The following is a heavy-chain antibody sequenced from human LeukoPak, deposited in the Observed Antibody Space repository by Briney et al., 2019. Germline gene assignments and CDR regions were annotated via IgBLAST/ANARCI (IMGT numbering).Heavy chain of an antibody. V-gene: IGHV3-21*04. CDR2: ISSSSSYI. CDR3: AKPSHCSSTSCLNWFDP. CDR1: GFTFSSYS. D-gene: IGHD2-2*01. J-gene: IGHJ5*02. Sequence: SGGSLRLSCAASGFTFSSYSMNWVRQAPGKGLEWVSSISSSSSYIYYADSVKGRFTISRDNAKNSLYLQMNSLRAEDTAVYYCAKPSHCSSTSCLNWFDPWGQGTLVTVSS.